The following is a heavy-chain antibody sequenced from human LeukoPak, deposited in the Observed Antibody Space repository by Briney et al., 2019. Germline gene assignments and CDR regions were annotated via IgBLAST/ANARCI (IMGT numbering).Heavy chain of an antibody. V-gene: IGHV3-66*01. CDR3: ARDLAYGSGSYYLDY. CDR1: WFTVSSNY. D-gene: IGHD3-10*01. CDR2: IYSGGST. Sequence: SGGFLGPSPAASWFTVSSNYMGWGRPAPGGGVGGGSVIYSGGSTYYADSVKGRFTISRDNSKNTLYLQMNSLRAEDTAVYYCARDLAYGSGSYYLDYWGQGTLVTVSS. J-gene: IGHJ4*02.